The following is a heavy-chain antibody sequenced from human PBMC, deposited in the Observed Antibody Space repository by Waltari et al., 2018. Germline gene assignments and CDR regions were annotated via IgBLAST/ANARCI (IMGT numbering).Heavy chain of an antibody. CDR2: IKQDGSEK. Sequence: EVQLVESGGGLVQPGGYLRLSCAASGFTFSSYWMSWVRQAPGKGLEWVANIKQDGSEKYYVDSVKGRFTISRDNAKNSLYLQMNSLRAEDTAVYYCARGEYQLLSSYFDYWGQGTLVTVSS. D-gene: IGHD2-2*01. J-gene: IGHJ4*02. CDR1: GFTFSSYW. V-gene: IGHV3-7*01. CDR3: ARGEYQLLSSYFDY.